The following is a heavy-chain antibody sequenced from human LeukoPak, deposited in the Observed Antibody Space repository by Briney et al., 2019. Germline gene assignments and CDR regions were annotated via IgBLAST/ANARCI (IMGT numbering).Heavy chain of an antibody. CDR3: ARDDYGSGSSL. D-gene: IGHD3-10*01. J-gene: IGHJ4*02. CDR2: INHSGST. CDR1: GNSISSYY. V-gene: IGHV4-34*01. Sequence: SETLSLTCSVSGNSISSYYWSWIRQPPGKGLEWIGEINHSGSTNYNPSLKSRVTISVDTSKNQFSLKLSSVTAADTAVYYCARDDYGSGSSLWGQGALVTVSS.